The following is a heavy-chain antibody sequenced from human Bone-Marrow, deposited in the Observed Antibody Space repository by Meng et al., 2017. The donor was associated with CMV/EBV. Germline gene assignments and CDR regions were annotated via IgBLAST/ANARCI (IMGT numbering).Heavy chain of an antibody. J-gene: IGHJ4*02. V-gene: IGHV5-10-1*01. CDR2: NGPSNTYN. CDR3: ARRICSSTSCPYDY. CDR1: GYSVTSYW. D-gene: IGHD2-2*01. Sequence: KGSGYSVTSYWVSWVRQRRGKELEWKGRNGPSNTYNNYSPSFQGDVTNSADKSISTAYLQWSSLKASDTAMYYCARRICSSTSCPYDYWGQGTLVTVSS.